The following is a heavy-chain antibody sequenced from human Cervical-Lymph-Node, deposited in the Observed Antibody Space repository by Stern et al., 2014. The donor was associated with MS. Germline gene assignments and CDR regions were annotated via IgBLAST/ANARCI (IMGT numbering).Heavy chain of an antibody. V-gene: IGHV1-69*01. CDR2: ISPMFGRA. J-gene: IGHJ4*02. Sequence: VQLEESGAVVKKPGSSVRVSCQASGGTFSTHVISWIRQAPGQRLEWMGGISPMFGRARYAHKFQGRLKITADESTTTAHMEFSSLTSEDVAVYYCAKERGDSFDFATWGQGTLVTVSS. D-gene: IGHD2-21*02. CDR3: AKERGDSFDFAT. CDR1: GGTFSTHV.